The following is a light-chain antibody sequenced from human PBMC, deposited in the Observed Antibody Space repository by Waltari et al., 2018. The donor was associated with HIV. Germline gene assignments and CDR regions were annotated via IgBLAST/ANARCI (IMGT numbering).Light chain of an antibody. J-gene: IGLJ2*01. CDR3: AAWDDSLKTMF. Sequence: SVLTQPLSVSGTPGQKLTISCSGNFSGIAPSAVRCYQRLPGAAPRLIMYNTQRLSGGPDRFSGSRSGASASLAISGVQSDDEADFYCAAWDDSLKTMFFGGGTKLTVL. CDR1: FSGIAPSA. CDR2: NT. V-gene: IGLV1-44*01.